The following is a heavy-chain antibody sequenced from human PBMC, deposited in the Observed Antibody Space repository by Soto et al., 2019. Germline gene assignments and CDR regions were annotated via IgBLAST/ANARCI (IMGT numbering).Heavy chain of an antibody. D-gene: IGHD3-10*01. CDR3: AEGHGSGSYYPHPHYYYYYGMDV. J-gene: IGHJ6*02. Sequence: ASVKVSCKASGYTFTSYGISWVRQAPGQGLEWMGWISAYNGNTNYAQKLQGRVTMTTDTSTSTVYMELSSLRSEDTAVYYCAEGHGSGSYYPHPHYYYYYGMDVWGQGTTVTVSS. CDR1: GYTFTSYG. CDR2: ISAYNGNT. V-gene: IGHV1-18*01.